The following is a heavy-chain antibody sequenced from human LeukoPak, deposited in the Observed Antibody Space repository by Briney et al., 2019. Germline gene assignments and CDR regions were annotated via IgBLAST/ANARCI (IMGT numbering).Heavy chain of an antibody. D-gene: IGHD6-19*01. CDR3: ARVGSSAWYDYYYYMDV. J-gene: IGHJ6*03. Sequence: PSETLSLTCAVYGGSFSGYYWSWIRQPPGKGLEWIGEINHSGSTNYNPSLKSRVTISVDTSKNQFSLKLSSVTAADTAVYYCARVGSSAWYDYYYYMDVWGKGTTVTVSS. CDR2: INHSGST. CDR1: GGSFSGYY. V-gene: IGHV4-34*01.